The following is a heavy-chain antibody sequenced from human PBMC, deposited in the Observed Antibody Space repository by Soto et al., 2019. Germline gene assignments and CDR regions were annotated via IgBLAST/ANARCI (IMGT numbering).Heavy chain of an antibody. CDR2: IYYSGST. CDR3: ARGGNYYDSSGYYDY. V-gene: IGHV4-30-4*01. J-gene: IGHJ4*02. D-gene: IGHD3-22*01. Sequence: ASETLSLTCTVSGGSISSGDYYWSWIRQPPGKGLEWIGYIYYSGSTYYNPSLKSRVTISVDTSKNQFSLKLSSVTAADTAVYYCARGGNYYDSSGYYDYWGQGTLVTVSS. CDR1: GGSISSGDYY.